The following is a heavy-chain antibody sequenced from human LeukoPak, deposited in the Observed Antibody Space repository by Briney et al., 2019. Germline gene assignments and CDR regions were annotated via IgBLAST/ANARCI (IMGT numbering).Heavy chain of an antibody. Sequence: GGSLRLSCAASGFAFSTYGMHWVRQAPGKGLDWVAVIAYDGSIKHHTDSVKGRFTISRDNSRNTLYLQMNSLRAEDTAVYYCAKRRGIAAAGNYFDYWGQGTLVTVSS. CDR1: GFAFSTYG. D-gene: IGHD6-13*01. J-gene: IGHJ4*02. CDR3: AKRRGIAAAGNYFDY. CDR2: IAYDGSIK. V-gene: IGHV3-30*18.